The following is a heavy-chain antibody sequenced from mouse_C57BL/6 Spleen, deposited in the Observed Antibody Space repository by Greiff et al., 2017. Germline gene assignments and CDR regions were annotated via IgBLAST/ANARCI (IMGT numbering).Heavy chain of an antibody. CDR2: INPNNGGT. V-gene: IGHV1-26*01. CDR3: ARGDYVYFDY. Sequence: EVQLQQSGPELVKPGASVKISCKASGYTFTDYYMNWVKQSHGKSLEWIGDINPNNGGTSYNQKFKGKATLTVDKSSSTAYMELLSLTSEDSAVYYCARGDYVYFDYWGQGTTLTVSS. D-gene: IGHD2-4*01. J-gene: IGHJ2*01. CDR1: GYTFTDYY.